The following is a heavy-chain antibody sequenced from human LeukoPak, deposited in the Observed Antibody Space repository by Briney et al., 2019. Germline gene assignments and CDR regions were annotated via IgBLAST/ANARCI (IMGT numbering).Heavy chain of an antibody. CDR3: IALAYDSPRNFDY. CDR2: IKSKTDGGTT. V-gene: IGHV3-15*01. Sequence: PGGSLRLSCAASGFTFSNAWMSWVRQAPGKGLEWVGRIKSKTDGGTTDYAAPVKGRFTISRDDSKNTLYLQMNSLKTEDTAVYYCIALAYDSPRNFDYWGQGTLVTVSS. D-gene: IGHD3-22*01. CDR1: GFTFSNAW. J-gene: IGHJ4*02.